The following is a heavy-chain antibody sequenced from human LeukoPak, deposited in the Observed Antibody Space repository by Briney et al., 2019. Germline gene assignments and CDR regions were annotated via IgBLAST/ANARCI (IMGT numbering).Heavy chain of an antibody. J-gene: IGHJ4*02. CDR2: INNDGNRI. D-gene: IGHD7-27*01. Sequence: GGSLRLSCAASGFTVSNSWMFWVRQAPGKGXXYVSEINNDGNRIRYVDSVKGRFTISRDGAKNTLFLQMNSLRDDDTAMYYCARGGLPGGFDYWGQGILVTVSS. V-gene: IGHV3-74*01. CDR3: ARGGLPGGFDY. CDR1: GFTVSNSW.